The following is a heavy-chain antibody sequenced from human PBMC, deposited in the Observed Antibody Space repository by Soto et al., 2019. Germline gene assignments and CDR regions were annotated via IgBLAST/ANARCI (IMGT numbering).Heavy chain of an antibody. V-gene: IGHV1-8*01. D-gene: IGHD1-26*01. CDR2: MNPNSGNT. CDR1: GYTFTSYD. CDR3: ARGGSLYWYFDL. J-gene: IGHJ2*01. Sequence: ASVTVSCKASGYTFTSYDINWVRQAPGQGLEWMGWMNPNSGNTGYAQKFQGRVTITRNTSTSTAYMELSSLRSEDTAVYYCARGGSLYWYFDLWGRGTLVTVS.